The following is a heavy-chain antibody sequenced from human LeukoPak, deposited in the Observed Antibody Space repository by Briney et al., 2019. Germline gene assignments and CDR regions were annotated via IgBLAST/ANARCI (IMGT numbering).Heavy chain of an antibody. CDR1: GFTFSSYG. CDR2: IWYDGSNK. V-gene: IGHV3-33*01. CDR3: ARDMGTVTTSLADY. D-gene: IGHD4-17*01. Sequence: GRSLRLSCAASGFTFSSYGMHWVRQAPGKGLEWVAAIWYDGSNKYYADSVKGRFTISRDNSKNTLYLQMNSLRAEDTAVYYCARDMGTVTTSLADYWGQGTLVTVSS. J-gene: IGHJ4*02.